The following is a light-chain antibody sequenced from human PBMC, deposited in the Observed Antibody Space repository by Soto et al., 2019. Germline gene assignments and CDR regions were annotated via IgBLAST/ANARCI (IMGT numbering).Light chain of an antibody. CDR3: QQRSNWPPIT. Sequence: EIVLTQSPGALSLSPGERATLSCRASQSVSNTYLAWYQQKPGQAPRLLISGASSRATGIPDRFSGSGSGTDFTLTISSLEPEDFAVYYCQQRSNWPPITFGQGTRLEIK. CDR1: QSVSNTY. CDR2: GAS. J-gene: IGKJ5*01. V-gene: IGKV3D-20*02.